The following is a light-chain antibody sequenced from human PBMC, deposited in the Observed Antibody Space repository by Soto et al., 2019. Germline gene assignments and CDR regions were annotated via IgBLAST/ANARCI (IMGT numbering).Light chain of an antibody. Sequence: QSVLTQPASVSGSPGQSITISCTGSSSDVGSYKLVSWYQQHPGKAPKLMIYEDNKRPSGVSWRFSASKSGNTASLTISGLQAEDEADYYCYSFAGSSIWVFGGGTQLTVL. CDR2: EDN. J-gene: IGLJ2*01. CDR1: SSDVGSYKL. CDR3: YSFAGSSIWV. V-gene: IGLV2-23*01.